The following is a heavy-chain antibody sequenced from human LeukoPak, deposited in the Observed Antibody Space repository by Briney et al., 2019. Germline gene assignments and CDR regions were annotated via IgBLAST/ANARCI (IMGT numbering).Heavy chain of an antibody. Sequence: ASVKVSCKASGYTFTSYAMHWVRQAPGQRLEWMGWINAGNGNTKYSQKFQGRVTITADESTSTAYMELSSLRSEDTAVYYCARETPLVGATLFAFDIWGQGTMVTVSS. V-gene: IGHV1-3*01. J-gene: IGHJ3*02. CDR3: ARETPLVGATLFAFDI. CDR1: GYTFTSYA. CDR2: INAGNGNT. D-gene: IGHD1-26*01.